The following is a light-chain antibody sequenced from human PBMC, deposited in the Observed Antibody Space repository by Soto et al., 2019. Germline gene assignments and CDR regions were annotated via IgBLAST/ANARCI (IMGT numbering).Light chain of an antibody. CDR1: SSDVGSYNL. Sequence: QSVLAQPASVAGSPGQSITISFTGTSSDVGSYNLVSWYQQHPGKAPKLMIYEVSKRPSGVSNRFSGSKSGNTASLTISGLQAEDEADYYCCSYAGSSTSVFGTGTKVTV. V-gene: IGLV2-23*02. CDR2: EVS. CDR3: CSYAGSSTSV. J-gene: IGLJ1*01.